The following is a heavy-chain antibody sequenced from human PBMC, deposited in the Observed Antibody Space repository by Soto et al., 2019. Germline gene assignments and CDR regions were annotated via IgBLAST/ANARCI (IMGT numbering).Heavy chain of an antibody. CDR3: ARVALSGNLRKNSDY. D-gene: IGHD4-17*01. CDR1: GFTFSDHY. J-gene: IGHJ4*02. Sequence: EVQLVESGGGLVQPGGSLRLSCAASGFTFSDHYMDWVRQAPGKGLEWVGRTRNKANSYSTEYAASVKGRFTISRDDSKKSLHLQMNSLKTEDPPVYYCARVALSGNLRKNSDYWGQGTLVTVSS. V-gene: IGHV3-72*01. CDR2: TRNKANSYST.